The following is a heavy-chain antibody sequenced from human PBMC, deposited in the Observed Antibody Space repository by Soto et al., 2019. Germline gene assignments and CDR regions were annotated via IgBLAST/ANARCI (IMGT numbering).Heavy chain of an antibody. V-gene: IGHV1-8*01. CDR3: ARGGEFLDNYGSGSPDY. CDR2: MNPNSGNT. J-gene: IGHJ4*02. Sequence: ASVKVSCKASGYTFTSYDINWVRQATGQGLEWMGWMNPNSGNTGYAQKFQGRVTMTMNTSRSTAYMELSSLRSEDTAVYYCARGGEFLDNYGSGSPDYWGQGTLVTVSS. CDR1: GYTFTSYD. D-gene: IGHD3-10*01.